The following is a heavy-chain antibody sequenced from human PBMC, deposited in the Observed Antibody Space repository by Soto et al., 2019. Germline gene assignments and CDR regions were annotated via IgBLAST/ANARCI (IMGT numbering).Heavy chain of an antibody. Sequence: ASVKVSCKASGYTFTGYYMHWVRQAPGQGLEWMEWINPNSGGTNYAQKFQGWVTMTRDTSISTAYMELSRLRSDDTAVYYCARVPGVGATRHDAFDIWGQGTMVTVSS. CDR2: INPNSGGT. D-gene: IGHD1-26*01. J-gene: IGHJ3*02. CDR1: GYTFTGYY. V-gene: IGHV1-2*04. CDR3: ARVPGVGATRHDAFDI.